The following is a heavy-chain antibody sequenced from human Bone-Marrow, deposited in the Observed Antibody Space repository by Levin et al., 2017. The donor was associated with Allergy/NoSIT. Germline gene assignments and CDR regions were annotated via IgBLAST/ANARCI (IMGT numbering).Heavy chain of an antibody. CDR1: GFTVSSNY. CDR2: IYSGGST. Sequence: GGSLRLSCAASGFTVSSNYMSWVRQAPGKGLEWVSVIYSGGSTYYADSVKGRFTISRDNSKNTLYLQMNSLRAEDTAVYYCARTGRGYYDSSGYSGYWGQGTLVTVSS. CDR3: ARTGRGYYDSSGYSGY. J-gene: IGHJ4*02. V-gene: IGHV3-66*02. D-gene: IGHD3-22*01.